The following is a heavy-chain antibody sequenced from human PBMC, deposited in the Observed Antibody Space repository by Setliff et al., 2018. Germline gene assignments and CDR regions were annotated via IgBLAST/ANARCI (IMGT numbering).Heavy chain of an antibody. CDR2: IGHTGSI. Sequence: SETLSLTCTVSGYSISSGYIWGWIRQPPGKGLEWVGNIGHTGSINYNPSLKSRLTISRDTSKNQVPLKLNSVTATDTAVYYCAREQWLDPPGYYYMDVWAKGTTVTVSS. CDR1: GYSISSGYI. J-gene: IGHJ6*03. D-gene: IGHD6-19*01. CDR3: AREQWLDPPGYYYMDV. V-gene: IGHV4-38-2*02.